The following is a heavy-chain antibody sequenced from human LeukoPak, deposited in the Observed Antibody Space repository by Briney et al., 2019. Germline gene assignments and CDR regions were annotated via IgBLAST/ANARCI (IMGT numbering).Heavy chain of an antibody. Sequence: ASVKVSCRASGGTFSSYAISWVRQAPGQGLEWMGIINPSGGSTSYAQKFQGRVTMTRDMSTSTVYMELSSLRSEDTDVYYCARDVDDYGDYVFGYWGQGTLVTVSS. CDR3: ARDVDDYGDYVFGY. J-gene: IGHJ4*02. V-gene: IGHV1-46*01. CDR1: GGTFSSYA. D-gene: IGHD4-17*01. CDR2: INPSGGST.